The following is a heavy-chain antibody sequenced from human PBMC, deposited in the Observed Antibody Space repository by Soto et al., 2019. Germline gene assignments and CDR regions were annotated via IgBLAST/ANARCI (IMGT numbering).Heavy chain of an antibody. CDR2: IGTAGDT. CDR3: ARAIGPPLLDY. J-gene: IGHJ4*02. D-gene: IGHD3-3*01. Sequence: EVQLVESGGGLVQPGGSLRLSCSASGFTFSSYDMHWVRQGPGKGLESVSAIGTAGDTNYAGSVKGRFTISRENAKNSLYLQMNSLRAGDKAIYVCARAIGPPLLDYWGQGPLVTESS. CDR1: GFTFSSYD. V-gene: IGHV3-13*04.